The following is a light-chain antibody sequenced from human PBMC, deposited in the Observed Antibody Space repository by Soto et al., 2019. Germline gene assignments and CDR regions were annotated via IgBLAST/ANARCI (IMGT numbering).Light chain of an antibody. CDR2: EGS. J-gene: IGLJ1*01. V-gene: IGLV2-23*01. CDR1: SSDVGGYNL. Sequence: QSALTQPASVSGSPGQSITISCTGTSSDVGGYNLVSWYQQHPGKAPKVMIYEGSKRHSGVSNRFSGSKSGNTASLTISGLQAEDEADYYCCSYAGSSTYVFGTGTKLTVL. CDR3: CSYAGSSTYV.